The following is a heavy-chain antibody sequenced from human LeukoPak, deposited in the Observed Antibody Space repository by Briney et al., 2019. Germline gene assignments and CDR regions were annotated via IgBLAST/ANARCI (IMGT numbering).Heavy chain of an antibody. CDR3: ARVLTYYYDSGGYPTDH. Sequence: GASVKVSCKASGYAFTDYYMHWVRQAPGQGLEWMGWINPNSGDTYYAQKFLGRVTMTRDTSISTAYMELGSLRSDDTAVYYCARVLTYYYDSGGYPTDHWGQGTLVTVSS. CDR1: GYAFTDYY. D-gene: IGHD3-22*01. J-gene: IGHJ4*02. CDR2: INPNSGDT. V-gene: IGHV1-2*02.